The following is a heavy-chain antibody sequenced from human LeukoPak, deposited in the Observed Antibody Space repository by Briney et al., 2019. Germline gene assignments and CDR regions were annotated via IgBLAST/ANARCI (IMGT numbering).Heavy chain of an antibody. D-gene: IGHD4-17*01. CDR1: GFTFSSYW. J-gene: IGHJ4*02. V-gene: IGHV3-7*01. CDR2: IKQGGSEK. Sequence: GGSLRLSCAASGFTFSSYWMSWVRHAPGKGLEWVANIKQGGSEKYYVDSVKGRFTISRDNAKNSLYLQMNSLRAEDTAVYYCARVYGAYAFDFWGQGTLVTVSS. CDR3: ARVYGAYAFDF.